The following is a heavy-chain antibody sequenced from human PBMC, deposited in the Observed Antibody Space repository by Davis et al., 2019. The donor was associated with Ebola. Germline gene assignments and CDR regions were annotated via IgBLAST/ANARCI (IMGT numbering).Heavy chain of an antibody. Sequence: GESLKISCAASGFTFSHYGIHWVRQAPGKGLEWVPIISYDGSKIYYGDSVKGRFTTSRDNSMNTVYLHINSLRPEDTAVYYCAKDNYLRDGYSVGLDYWGQGALVTVSS. CDR1: GFTFSHYG. CDR3: AKDNYLRDGYSVGLDY. D-gene: IGHD5-24*01. J-gene: IGHJ4*02. CDR2: ISYDGSKI. V-gene: IGHV3-33*05.